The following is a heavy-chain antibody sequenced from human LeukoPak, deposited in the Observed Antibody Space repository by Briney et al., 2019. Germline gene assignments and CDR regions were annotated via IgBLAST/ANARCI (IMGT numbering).Heavy chain of an antibody. J-gene: IGHJ4*02. CDR1: GFTFSSYA. V-gene: IGHV3-64D*06. CDR2: ISSNGGST. CDR3: VKLFTYYYGSGSYPDY. D-gene: IGHD3-10*01. Sequence: GGSLRLSCSASGFTFSSYAMFWVRQAPGKGLCHVSGISSNGGSTYYADSVMGRFTISRDNSKNTLYLQMSSLRAEDTAVYYCVKLFTYYYGSGSYPDYWGQGTLVTVSS.